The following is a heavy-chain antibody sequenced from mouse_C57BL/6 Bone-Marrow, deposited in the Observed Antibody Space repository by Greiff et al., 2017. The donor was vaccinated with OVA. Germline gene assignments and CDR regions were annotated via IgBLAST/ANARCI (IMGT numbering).Heavy chain of an antibody. D-gene: IGHD2-1*01. Sequence: QVQLQQSGAELARPGASVKMSCKASGYTFTSYTMHWVKQRPGQGLEWIGYINPSSGYTKYNQKFKDKATLAADKSSSTAYMQLSSLTSEDSAVYYCAREDGNWIAYWGQGTLVTVSA. CDR1: GYTFTSYT. CDR3: AREDGNWIAY. J-gene: IGHJ3*01. V-gene: IGHV1-4*01. CDR2: INPSSGYT.